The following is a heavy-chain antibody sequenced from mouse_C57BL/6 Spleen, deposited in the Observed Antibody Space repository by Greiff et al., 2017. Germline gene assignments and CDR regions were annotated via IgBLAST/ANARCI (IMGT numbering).Heavy chain of an antibody. V-gene: IGHV1-80*01. CDR2: IYPGDGDT. Sequence: VMLVESGAELVKPGASVKISCKASGYAFSSYWMNWVKQRPGKGLEWIGQIYPGDGDTNYNGKFKGKATLTADKSSSTAYMQLSSLTSEDSAVYFCARSSYDYAMDYWGQGTSVTVSS. CDR3: ARSSYDYAMDY. CDR1: GYAFSSYW. D-gene: IGHD1-1*01. J-gene: IGHJ4*01.